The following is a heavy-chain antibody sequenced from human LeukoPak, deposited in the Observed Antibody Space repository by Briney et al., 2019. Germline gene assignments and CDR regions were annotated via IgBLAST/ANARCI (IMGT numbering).Heavy chain of an antibody. D-gene: IGHD2-15*01. CDR2: VSYDGSNK. CDR3: ATSTAGYCSGRICSPYYFHYGINV. CDR1: GLILSKYG. Sequence: GGSLRLSCAASGLILSKYGIHWVRQAPGKGLEWVAVVSYDGSNKNYIDSMKGRFIISRDNYNSTVYLQMNSLRAEDTAVYYCATSTAGYCSGRICSPYYFHYGINVWGPGTTVIVSS. J-gene: IGHJ6*01. V-gene: IGHV3-30*03.